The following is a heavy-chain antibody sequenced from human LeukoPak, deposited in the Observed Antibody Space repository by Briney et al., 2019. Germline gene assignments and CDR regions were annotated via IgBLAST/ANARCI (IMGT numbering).Heavy chain of an antibody. CDR1: GYTFTDYG. Sequence: GASVKVSCKASGYTFTDYGIIWVRQAPGQGLEWMGWINPNSGGTNYAQKFQGRVTMTGDTSISTAYMELSRLRSDDAAVYYCARDNYGDYENYYYMDVWGKGTTVTVSS. CDR2: INPNSGGT. D-gene: IGHD4-17*01. V-gene: IGHV1-2*02. J-gene: IGHJ6*03. CDR3: ARDNYGDYENYYYMDV.